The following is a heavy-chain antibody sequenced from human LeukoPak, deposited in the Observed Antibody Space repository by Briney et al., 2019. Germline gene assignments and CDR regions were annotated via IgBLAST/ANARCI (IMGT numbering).Heavy chain of an antibody. Sequence: PSETLSLTCTVSGGSISSGGYYWSWIRQHPGKGLEWIRYIYYSGSTYYNPSLKSRVTISVDTSKNQFSLKLSSVTAADTAVYYCARGSYDFWSGYYTGSYYYYYYMDVWGKGTTVTVSS. D-gene: IGHD3-3*01. CDR1: GGSISSGGYY. CDR3: ARGSYDFWSGYYTGSYYYYYYMDV. J-gene: IGHJ6*03. CDR2: IYYSGST. V-gene: IGHV4-31*03.